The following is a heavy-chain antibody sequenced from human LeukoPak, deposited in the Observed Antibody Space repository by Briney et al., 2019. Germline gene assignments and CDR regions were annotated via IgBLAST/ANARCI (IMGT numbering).Heavy chain of an antibody. V-gene: IGHV3-74*01. D-gene: IGHD1-26*01. CDR2: INPYGSST. J-gene: IGHJ4*02. CDR3: ARGNSGSSGLWDS. Sequence: GGSLRLSRVDSGISISTYWMHWVRQAPGKGLVWVSRINPYGSSTNYADSVKGRFTISRDSARNTVYLQMNSLRADDTAVYYCARGNSGSSGLWDSWGQGTLVTVSS. CDR1: GISISTYW.